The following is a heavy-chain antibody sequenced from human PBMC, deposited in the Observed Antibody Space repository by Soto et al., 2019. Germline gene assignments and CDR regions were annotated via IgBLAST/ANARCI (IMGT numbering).Heavy chain of an antibody. CDR2: ISNVGSTI. D-gene: IGHD4-17*01. J-gene: IGHJ6*03. Sequence: GGSLRLSCAASAFTFSDHYMSWIRQAPGKGLEWVSYISNVGSTIYYADSVKGRFTISRDNAKKSLYLQLSSLRPEDTAVYYCARGPTPFYYYSMDVWGKGTTVTVSS. CDR3: ARGPTPFYYYSMDV. CDR1: AFTFSDHY. V-gene: IGHV3-11*01.